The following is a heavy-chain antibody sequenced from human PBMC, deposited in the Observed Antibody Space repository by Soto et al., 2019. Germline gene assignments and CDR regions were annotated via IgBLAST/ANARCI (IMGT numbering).Heavy chain of an antibody. CDR2: IWYDGSNK. D-gene: IGHD3-9*01. CDR1: GFTFSSYG. Sequence: PGGFLRLSCAASGFTFSSYGRHWVRQAPGKGLEWVAVIWYDGSNKYYADSVKGRFTISRDNSKNTLYLQMNSLRAEDTAVYYCARNHDRYYNILAGWKYYFDYWGQGTLVTVSS. V-gene: IGHV3-33*08. J-gene: IGHJ4*02. CDR3: ARNHDRYYNILAGWKYYFDY.